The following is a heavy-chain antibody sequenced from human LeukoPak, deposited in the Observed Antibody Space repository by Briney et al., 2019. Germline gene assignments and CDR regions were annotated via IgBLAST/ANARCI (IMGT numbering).Heavy chain of an antibody. V-gene: IGHV1-2*02. CDR1: GYTFTSYG. CDR3: ARESEYSSSSVDY. CDR2: INPNSGGT. J-gene: IGHJ4*02. D-gene: IGHD6-6*01. Sequence: ASVTVSCKASGYTFTSYGISWVRQAPGQGLEWMGWINPNSGGTNYAQKFQGRVTMTRDTSISTAYVELSRLRSDDTAVYYCARESEYSSSSVDYWGQGTLVTVSS.